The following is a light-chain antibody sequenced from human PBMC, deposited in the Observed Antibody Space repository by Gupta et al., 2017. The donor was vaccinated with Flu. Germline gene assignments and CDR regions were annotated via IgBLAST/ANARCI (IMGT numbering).Light chain of an antibody. Sequence: SMGERATSKSTPIPNRVIHLKTKEYLGWYQQKPGQPPKLLIYWASSRDTGVPDRFSGSGSGTDFTLTISRLQPEDVGVYYCQQDVSTPLTFGQGTQLDI. CDR2: WAS. V-gene: IGKV4-1*01. CDR3: QQDVSTPLT. CDR1: PNRVIHLKTKEY. J-gene: IGKJ5*01.